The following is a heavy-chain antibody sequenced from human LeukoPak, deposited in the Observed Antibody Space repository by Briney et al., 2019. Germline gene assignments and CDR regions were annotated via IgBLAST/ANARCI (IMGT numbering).Heavy chain of an antibody. J-gene: IGHJ6*02. CDR3: ARDRLRFLEWSGYGMDV. Sequence: GGSLRLSCAASGFTFSSYGMHWVRQAPGKGLEWVAVIWYDGSNKYYADSVKGRFTISGDNSKNTLYLQMNSLRAEDTAVYYCARDRLRFLEWSGYGMDVWGQGTTVTVSS. D-gene: IGHD3-3*01. CDR2: IWYDGSNK. V-gene: IGHV3-33*01. CDR1: GFTFSSYG.